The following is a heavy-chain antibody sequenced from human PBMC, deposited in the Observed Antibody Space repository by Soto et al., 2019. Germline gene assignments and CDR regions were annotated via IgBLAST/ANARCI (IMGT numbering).Heavy chain of an antibody. CDR2: INTYNGNT. Sequence: QVQLVQSRAEVKNPGASVKVSCKASGYSFTRYSIAWARQAPGQGLEWMGWINTYNGNTNYAQNLQGRVTLTTDTSTSTAYMELTSLRSNDTAIYYCAMVDVYVTPSPQDVW. CDR3: AMVDVYVTPSPQDV. J-gene: IGHJ6*01. D-gene: IGHD3-16*01. V-gene: IGHV1-18*01. CDR1: GYSFTRYS.